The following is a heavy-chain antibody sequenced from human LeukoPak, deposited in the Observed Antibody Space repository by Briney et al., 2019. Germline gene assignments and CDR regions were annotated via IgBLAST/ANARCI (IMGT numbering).Heavy chain of an antibody. D-gene: IGHD2-15*01. CDR3: ASERRDSNYFDY. CDR1: GGTFSSYA. CDR2: IIPILGIA. Sequence: SVKVSCKASGGTFSSYAISWVRQAPGQGLEWMGRIIPILGIANYAQKFQGRVTITADKSTSTAYMELSSLRSEDTAVYYCASERRDSNYFDYWGQGTLVTVSS. V-gene: IGHV1-69*04. J-gene: IGHJ4*02.